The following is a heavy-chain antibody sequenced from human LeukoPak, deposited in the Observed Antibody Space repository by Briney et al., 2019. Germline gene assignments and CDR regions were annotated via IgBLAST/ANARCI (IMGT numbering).Heavy chain of an antibody. Sequence: GGSLRLSCAASGFTFSSYGMHWVRQAPGKGLEWVAFIRYDGSNKYYADSVKGRFTISRDNSKNTLYLQMNSLRAEDTAVYYCAKVEGSGSFDYYMDVWGKGTTVTISS. CDR1: GFTFSSYG. CDR2: IRYDGSNK. D-gene: IGHD3-10*01. CDR3: AKVEGSGSFDYYMDV. V-gene: IGHV3-30*02. J-gene: IGHJ6*03.